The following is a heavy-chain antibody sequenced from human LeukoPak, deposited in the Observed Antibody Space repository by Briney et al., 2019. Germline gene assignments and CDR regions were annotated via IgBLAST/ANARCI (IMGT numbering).Heavy chain of an antibody. Sequence: PGGSLRLSCAASGFTFNNYWMTWVRQGPGRGLEWVASIKDDGSESYYVDSVKGRFTISRDNAKNSLYLQMNSPRVEDTALYYCARDKPSGSSYGSSFHFWGQGTMVTVSS. J-gene: IGHJ3*01. CDR3: ARDKPSGSSYGSSFHF. CDR2: IKDDGSES. D-gene: IGHD1-26*01. V-gene: IGHV3-7*01. CDR1: GFTFNNYW.